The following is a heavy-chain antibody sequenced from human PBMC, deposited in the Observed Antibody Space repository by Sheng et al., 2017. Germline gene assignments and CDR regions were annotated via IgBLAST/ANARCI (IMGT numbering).Heavy chain of an antibody. CDR3: ARGGGGYDYGDYVDY. D-gene: IGHD4-17*01. Sequence: QVQLQESGPGLVKPSETLSLTCAVSGYSISSGYYWGWIRQPPGKGLEWIGSIYHSGSTYYNPSLKSRVTISVDTSKNQFSLKLSSVTAADTAVYYCARGGGGYDYGDYVDYWGQGTLVTVSS. J-gene: IGHJ4*02. CDR2: IYHSGST. V-gene: IGHV4-38-2*01. CDR1: GYSISSGYY.